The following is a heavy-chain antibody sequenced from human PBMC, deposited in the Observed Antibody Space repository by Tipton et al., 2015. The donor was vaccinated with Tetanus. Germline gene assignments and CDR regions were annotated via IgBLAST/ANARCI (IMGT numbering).Heavy chain of an antibody. V-gene: IGHV1-2*02. Sequence: QMQLVQSGAEVKKPGASVKVSCKASGYTFTGYYMHWVRQAPGQGLEWMGWINPNSGGTNYAQKFQGRVTMTRDTSISTAYMELSRLRSDDTAVYYCARAPQTSSTYYYGMDVWGQGTTVTVSS. D-gene: IGHD1-26*01. CDR3: ARAPQTSSTYYYGMDV. J-gene: IGHJ6*02. CDR1: GYTFTGYY. CDR2: INPNSGGT.